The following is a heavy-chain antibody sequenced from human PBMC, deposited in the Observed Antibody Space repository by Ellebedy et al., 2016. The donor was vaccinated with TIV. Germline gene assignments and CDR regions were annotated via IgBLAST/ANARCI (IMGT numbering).Heavy chain of an antibody. D-gene: IGHD5-12*01. CDR2: INPSSDST. Sequence: AASVKVSCKASGYTFTSYYIHWVRQAPGQGLEWMGIINPSSDSTTYAQKFQGRVTMTRDTSTSTVYMELSSLRSEDTAVYYCARARGYSGYDGGMDYWGQGTLVTVSS. V-gene: IGHV1-46*01. CDR1: GYTFTSYY. CDR3: ARARGYSGYDGGMDY. J-gene: IGHJ4*02.